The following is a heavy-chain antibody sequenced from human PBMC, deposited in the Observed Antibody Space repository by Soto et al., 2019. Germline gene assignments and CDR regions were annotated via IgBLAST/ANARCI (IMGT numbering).Heavy chain of an antibody. J-gene: IGHJ4*02. V-gene: IGHV3-23*01. CDR1: GFTFSSYA. CDR2: ISGSGGST. D-gene: IGHD3-22*01. Sequence: EVQLLESGGGLVQPGGSLRLSCAASGFTFSSYAMSWVRQAPGKGLEWVSAISGSGGSTYYADSVKGRFTISRDNSKSTLYLQMSSLRAEDTAVYYCAKAPDFYYDSSGYYTGPFDYWGQGTLVTVSS. CDR3: AKAPDFYYDSSGYYTGPFDY.